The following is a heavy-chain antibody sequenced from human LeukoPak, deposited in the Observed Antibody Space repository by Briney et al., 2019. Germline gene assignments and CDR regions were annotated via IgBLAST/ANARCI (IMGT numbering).Heavy chain of an antibody. V-gene: IGHV1-69*13. Sequence: ASVKVSCKASGGTFSSYAISWVRQAPGQGLEWMGGIIPIFGTANYAQKFQGRVTITADESTSTAYMELSSLRSEDTAVYYCARAIGRYSYSSNWFDPWGQGTLVTVSS. CDR3: ARAIGRYSYSSNWFDP. J-gene: IGHJ5*02. D-gene: IGHD5-18*01. CDR1: GGTFSSYA. CDR2: IIPIFGTA.